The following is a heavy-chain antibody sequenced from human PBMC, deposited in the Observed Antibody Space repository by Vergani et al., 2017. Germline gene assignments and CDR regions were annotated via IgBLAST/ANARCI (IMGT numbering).Heavy chain of an antibody. V-gene: IGHV3-30*18. CDR1: GFTFSSYA. J-gene: IGHJ4*02. CDR3: AKDGNRGASGY. D-gene: IGHD1-14*01. Sequence: VQLLESGGGLVQPGGSLRLSCAASGFTFSSYAMSWVRQAPGKGLEWVAVISYDGSNKYYADSVKGRFTISRDNSKNTLYLQMNSLRAEDTAVYYCAKDGNRGASGYWGQGTLVTVSS. CDR2: ISYDGSNK.